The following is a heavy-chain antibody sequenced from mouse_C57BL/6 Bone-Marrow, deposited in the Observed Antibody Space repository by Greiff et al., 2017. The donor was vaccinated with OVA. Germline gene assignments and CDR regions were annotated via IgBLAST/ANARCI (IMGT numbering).Heavy chain of an antibody. Sequence: VQLKESGPELVKPGASVKISCKASGYSFTDYNMNWVKQSNGKSLEWIGVINPNYGTTSYNQKFKGKATLTVDQSSSTAYLQLNSLTSEDSAVYYCGLLYWYFDVWGTGTTVTVSS. D-gene: IGHD1-2*01. V-gene: IGHV1-39*01. J-gene: IGHJ1*03. CDR1: GYSFTDYN. CDR3: GLLYWYFDV. CDR2: INPNYGTT.